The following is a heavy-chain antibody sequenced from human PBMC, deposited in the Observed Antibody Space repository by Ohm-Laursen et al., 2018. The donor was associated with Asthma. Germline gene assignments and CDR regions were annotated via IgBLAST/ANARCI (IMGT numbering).Heavy chain of an antibody. V-gene: IGHV4-59*12. CDR3: ARGVDYGGNHLDS. D-gene: IGHD4-23*01. Sequence: SDTLSLTCTVSGGSISSYYWSWIRQPPGKGLEWIGYIYYSGSTNYNPSLKSRVTISVDTSKNQFSLKLTSVTAADTAVYYCARGVDYGGNHLDSWGQGTLVTVSA. J-gene: IGHJ4*02. CDR2: IYYSGST. CDR1: GGSISSYY.